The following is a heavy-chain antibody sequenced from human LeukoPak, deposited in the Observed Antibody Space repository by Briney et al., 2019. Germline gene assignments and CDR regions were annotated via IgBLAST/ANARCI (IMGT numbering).Heavy chain of an antibody. CDR3: ARGGGWSHYYYYMDV. Sequence: SETLSLTCTVSGGSISTSTYYWGWVRQPPGKGLEWIGSFYYSGSTYYNPSLKSRVTISVDTSKNQFSLKLSSVTAADTAVYYCARGGGWSHYYYYMDVWGKGTTVTISS. J-gene: IGHJ6*03. D-gene: IGHD6-19*01. CDR1: GGSISTSTYY. V-gene: IGHV4-39*07. CDR2: FYYSGST.